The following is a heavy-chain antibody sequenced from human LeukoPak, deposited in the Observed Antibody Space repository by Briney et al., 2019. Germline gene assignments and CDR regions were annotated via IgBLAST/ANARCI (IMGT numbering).Heavy chain of an antibody. V-gene: IGHV4-34*01. CDR3: ASGWYSANWLDP. D-gene: IGHD6-13*01. CDR2: INHSGST. CDR1: GGSFSGYY. Sequence: PSETLSLTCAVYGGSFSGYYWSWIRQPPGKGLEWIGEINHSGSTNYNPSLKSRVTISVDTSKNQFSLKLSSVTAADTAVYYCASGWYSANWLDPWGQGTLVTVSS. J-gene: IGHJ5*02.